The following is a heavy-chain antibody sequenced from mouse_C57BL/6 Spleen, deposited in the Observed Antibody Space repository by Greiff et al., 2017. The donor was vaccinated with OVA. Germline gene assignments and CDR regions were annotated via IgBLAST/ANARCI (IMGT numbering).Heavy chain of an antibody. D-gene: IGHD1-1*01. CDR1: GFSFNTYA. CDR2: IRSKSNNYAT. V-gene: IGHV10-1*01. J-gene: IGHJ1*03. CDR3: VREGPYYGSSYWYCDV. Sequence: EVKLMESGGGLVQPKGSLKLSCAASGFSFNTYAMNWVRQAPGKGLEWVARIRSKSNNYATYYADSVKDRFTISRDDSESMLYLQMNNLKTEDTAMYYCVREGPYYGSSYWYCDVWGTGTTVTVSS.